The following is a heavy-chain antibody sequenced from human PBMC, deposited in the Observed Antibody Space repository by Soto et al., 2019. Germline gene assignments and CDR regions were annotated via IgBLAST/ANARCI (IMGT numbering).Heavy chain of an antibody. CDR3: ATLPPRIELAVLPIPT. J-gene: IGHJ5*02. D-gene: IGHD2-8*02. Sequence: QVQLRESGPGPVKPSGTLSLSCTVSGGSISSTNWWTWVRQSPGKGLEWIGEIYHTGSTTYNPSLRGRVTMSVDKSNNQFSLKLRYVTAADTAMYYYATLPPRIELAVLPIPTWGQGTLVTVSA. CDR2: IYHTGST. V-gene: IGHV4-4*02. CDR1: GGSISSTNW.